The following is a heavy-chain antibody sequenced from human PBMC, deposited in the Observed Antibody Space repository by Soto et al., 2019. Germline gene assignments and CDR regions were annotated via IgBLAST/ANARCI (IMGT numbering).Heavy chain of an antibody. J-gene: IGHJ4*02. D-gene: IGHD3-10*01. Sequence: EVQLVESGGGLVQPGGSLRLSCAASGFTFSTYPMNWVRQAPGKGLEWVSSISSSSSFIFYADSVKGRFTISRDNAKNSLFLQMNSLRAEDTAVYYCARAHSGSGSAPAAWDYWGQGTLVTVSS. CDR1: GFTFSTYP. CDR2: ISSSSSFI. CDR3: ARAHSGSGSAPAAWDY. V-gene: IGHV3-21*01.